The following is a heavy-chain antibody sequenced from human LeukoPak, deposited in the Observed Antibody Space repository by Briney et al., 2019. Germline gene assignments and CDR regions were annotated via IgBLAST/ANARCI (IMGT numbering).Heavy chain of an antibody. V-gene: IGHV3-20*04. CDR1: GFTFDDYG. D-gene: IGHD3-3*01. J-gene: IGHJ4*02. CDR2: INWNGGST. CDR3: ARFPITIFGVVGGDFDY. Sequence: GGSLRLSCEASGFTFDDYGMSWVRQAPGKGLEWVSGINWNGGSTGYADSVKGRFTISRDNAKNSLYLQMNSLRAEDTALYYCARFPITIFGVVGGDFDYWGQGTLVTVSS.